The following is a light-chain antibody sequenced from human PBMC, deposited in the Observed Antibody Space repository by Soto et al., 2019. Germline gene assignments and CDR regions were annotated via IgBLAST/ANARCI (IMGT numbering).Light chain of an antibody. V-gene: IGKV3-20*01. CDR2: DAS. Sequence: EIVLTQSPGTLSFSPWEIATLSCSASQSLSSSQLAWYQQKPGQAPRLLIHDASSRATGIPDRFSGGGSGTDFTLTISRLEPEDFAVYYCEQYTGSPLTFGGGTKVDIK. CDR1: QSLSSSQ. J-gene: IGKJ4*01. CDR3: EQYTGSPLT.